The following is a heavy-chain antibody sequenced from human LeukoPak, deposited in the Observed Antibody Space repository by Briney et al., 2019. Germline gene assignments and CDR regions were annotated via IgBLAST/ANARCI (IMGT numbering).Heavy chain of an antibody. J-gene: IGHJ4*02. CDR3: AKDHRAGGPYVTPFF. Sequence: GGSLRLSCAASGFTFSTSAMNWVRQAPGKGLEWVSAISGSGGSTYYADSVKGRFTISRDNSKNTLYLQMNSLRAEDTAVYYCAKDHRAGGPYVTPFFWGQGTLVTVSS. V-gene: IGHV3-23*01. CDR2: ISGSGGST. CDR1: GFTFSTSA. D-gene: IGHD3-16*01.